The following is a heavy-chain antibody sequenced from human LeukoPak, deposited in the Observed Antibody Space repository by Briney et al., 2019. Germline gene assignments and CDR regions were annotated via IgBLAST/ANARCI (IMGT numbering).Heavy chain of an antibody. CDR2: ISPYNGNT. Sequence: GASVEVSCKTSGYTFPNYGIGWVRQAPGQGLEWMGWISPYNGNTNYAQKLQDRVTMTTDTSTNTAYMELRSLRSDDTAVYYCARHYYGSGTYYHFDYWGQGTLVTVSS. J-gene: IGHJ4*02. D-gene: IGHD3-10*01. CDR1: GYTFPNYG. V-gene: IGHV1-18*01. CDR3: ARHYYGSGTYYHFDY.